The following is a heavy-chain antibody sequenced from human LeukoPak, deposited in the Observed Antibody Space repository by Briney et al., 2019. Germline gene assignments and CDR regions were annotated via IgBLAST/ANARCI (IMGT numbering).Heavy chain of an antibody. CDR1: GFTFSSYA. Sequence: GGSLRLSCAASGFTFSSYAMSWVRQAPGKGLEWVSAISGSGGSTYYADSVKGRFTISRDNSKNTLYLQMNSLRAEDTAVYYCARDPAVVVVAATPEYYFDYWGQGTLVTVSS. CDR2: ISGSGGST. V-gene: IGHV3-23*01. CDR3: ARDPAVVVVAATPEYYFDY. J-gene: IGHJ4*02. D-gene: IGHD2-15*01.